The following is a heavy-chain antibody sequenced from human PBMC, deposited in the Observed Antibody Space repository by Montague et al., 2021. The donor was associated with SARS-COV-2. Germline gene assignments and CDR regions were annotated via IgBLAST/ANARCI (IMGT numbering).Heavy chain of an antibody. Sequence: SLRLSCAASGFTFSSYSMNWVRQAPGKGLEWVSSISSSSYIYYAESVKGRFTISRDNAKNSLYLQMNSLRAEDTAVYYCARDSGRYYDFWSGYYNSHYYYYMDVWGKGTTVTVSS. D-gene: IGHD3-3*01. V-gene: IGHV3-21*01. CDR2: ISSSSYI. J-gene: IGHJ6*03. CDR1: GFTFSSYS. CDR3: ARDSGRYYDFWSGYYNSHYYYYMDV.